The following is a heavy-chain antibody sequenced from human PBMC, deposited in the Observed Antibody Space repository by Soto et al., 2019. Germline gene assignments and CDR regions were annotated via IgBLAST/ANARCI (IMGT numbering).Heavy chain of an antibody. D-gene: IGHD3-10*01. Sequence: GGSLRLSCAASGFTFSSYAMSWVRQAPGKGLEWVSLISDSGGSTYYADSVKGRFTISRDNSKNTLFLQMNSLRAEDTAVYYCAKPPSDYFGSRSRYFDYWGQGTLVTVSS. V-gene: IGHV3-23*01. J-gene: IGHJ4*02. CDR1: GFTFSSYA. CDR2: ISDSGGST. CDR3: AKPPSDYFGSRSRYFDY.